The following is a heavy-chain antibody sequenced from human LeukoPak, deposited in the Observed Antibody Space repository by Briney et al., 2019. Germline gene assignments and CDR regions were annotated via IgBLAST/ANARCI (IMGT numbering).Heavy chain of an antibody. CDR2: IYYSGST. D-gene: IGHD3-10*01. J-gene: IGHJ6*02. CDR1: GGSISSYY. Sequence: SETLSLTCTVSGGSISSYYWSWIRQPPGKGLEWIGYIYYSGSTNYNPSLKSRVTISVDTSKNQFSLKLSSVTAADTAVYYCARRGTMVRGVIYYYGMDVWGQGTTVTVSS. CDR3: ARRGTMVRGVIYYYGMDV. V-gene: IGHV4-59*08.